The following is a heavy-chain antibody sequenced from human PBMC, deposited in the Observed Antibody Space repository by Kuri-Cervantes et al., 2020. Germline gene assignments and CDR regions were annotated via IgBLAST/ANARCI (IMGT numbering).Heavy chain of an antibody. Sequence: ASVKVSCKASGYTFTSYYMHWVRQAPGQGLEWMGIINPSGGSTSYAQKFQGRVTMTRDTSTSTAYMELRSLRSDDTAVYYCARDVKRYSSGRAPFDYWGQGTLVTVSS. CDR1: GYTFTSYY. CDR3: ARDVKRYSSGRAPFDY. J-gene: IGHJ4*02. CDR2: INPSGGST. V-gene: IGHV1-46*01. D-gene: IGHD6-19*01.